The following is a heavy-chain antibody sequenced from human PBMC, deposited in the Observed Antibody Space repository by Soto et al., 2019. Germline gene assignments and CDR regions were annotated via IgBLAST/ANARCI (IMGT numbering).Heavy chain of an antibody. D-gene: IGHD3-3*01. CDR2: ISGSGGSI. CDR1: GFTFSSYG. V-gene: IGHV3-23*01. J-gene: IGHJ4*02. CDR3: ARETWSGYYVSWNFGY. Sequence: PGGSLRLSCAGSGFTFSSYGMSWVRQAPGKGLEWVSGISGSGGSIYFADSVKGRFTISRDISKNTLYLQMNSLRAEGTAVYYCARETWSGYYVSWNFGYWGQGTLVTVSS.